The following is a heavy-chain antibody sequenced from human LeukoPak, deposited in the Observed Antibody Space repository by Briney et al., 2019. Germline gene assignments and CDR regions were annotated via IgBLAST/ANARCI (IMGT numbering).Heavy chain of an antibody. CDR3: ARDQYYYDTSGLLFDY. CDR1: GVSISSYY. Sequence: SETLSLTCTVSGVSISSYYWSWIRQPAGKGLEWIGRIYPSGSTIYNPSPKSRVTMSIDKSKSHFSLKLSSVTAADTAVYYCARDQYYYDTSGLLFDYWGQGILVTVSS. CDR2: IYPSGST. D-gene: IGHD3-22*01. J-gene: IGHJ4*02. V-gene: IGHV4-4*07.